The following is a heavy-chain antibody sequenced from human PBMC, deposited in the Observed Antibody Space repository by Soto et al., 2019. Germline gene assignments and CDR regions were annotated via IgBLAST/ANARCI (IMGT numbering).Heavy chain of an antibody. V-gene: IGHV1-2*04. CDR1: GYTFTGYY. D-gene: IGHD3-10*01. J-gene: IGHJ4*02. Sequence: GASVKVSCKACGYTFTGYYMHWVRQAPGQGLEWMGWINPNSGGTNYAQKFQGWVTMTRDTSISTAYMELSRLRSDDTAVYYCARDARGDEAPMDYWGQGTLVTVSS. CDR2: INPNSGGT. CDR3: ARDARGDEAPMDY.